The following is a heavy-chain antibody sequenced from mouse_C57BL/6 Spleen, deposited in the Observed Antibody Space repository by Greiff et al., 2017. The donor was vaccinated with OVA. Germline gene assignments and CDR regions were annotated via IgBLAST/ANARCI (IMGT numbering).Heavy chain of an antibody. Sequence: EVQLQESGGGLVQPKGSLKLSCAASGFTFNTYAMHWVRQAPGKGLEWVARIRSKSSNYATYYADSVKDRFTISRDDSQSMLYLQMNNLKTEDTAMYYCVREDYYGNYGGYYYAMDYWGQGTSVTVSS. CDR1: GFTFNTYA. CDR2: IRSKSSNYAT. CDR3: VREDYYGNYGGYYYAMDY. D-gene: IGHD2-1*01. J-gene: IGHJ4*01. V-gene: IGHV10-3*01.